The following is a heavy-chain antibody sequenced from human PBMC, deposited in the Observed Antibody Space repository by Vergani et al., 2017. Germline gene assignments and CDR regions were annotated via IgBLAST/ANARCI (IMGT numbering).Heavy chain of an antibody. CDR2: IIPIFGTA. D-gene: IGHD1-1*01. Sequence: QVQLVQSGAEVKKPGSSVKVSCKASGGTFSSYAISWVRQAPGQGLEWMGRIIPIFGTANYAQKFQGRVTITADESTSTAYMELSSLRSEDTAVYYCARAKTGGKKLERPWFDPWGQGTLVTVSS. CDR3: ARAKTGGKKLERPWFDP. CDR1: GGTFSSYA. J-gene: IGHJ5*02. V-gene: IGHV1-69*13.